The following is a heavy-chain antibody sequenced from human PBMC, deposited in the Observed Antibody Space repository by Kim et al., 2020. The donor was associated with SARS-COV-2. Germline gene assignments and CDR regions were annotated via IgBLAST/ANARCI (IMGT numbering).Heavy chain of an antibody. CDR1: GFTVSSNY. D-gene: IGHD2-15*01. CDR2: IYSGGST. Sequence: GGSRRLSCAASGFTVSSNYMSWVRQAPGKGLEWVSVIYSGGSTYYADSVKGRFTISRDNSKNTLYLQMNSLRAEDTAVYYCASGYCSGGSCYGPFDYWGQGTLVTVSS. CDR3: ASGYCSGGSCYGPFDY. J-gene: IGHJ4*02. V-gene: IGHV3-66*01.